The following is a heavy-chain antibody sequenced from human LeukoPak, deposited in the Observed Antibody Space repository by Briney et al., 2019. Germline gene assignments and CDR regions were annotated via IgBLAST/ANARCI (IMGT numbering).Heavy chain of an antibody. V-gene: IGHV3-30*18. Sequence: GGSLRLSCAASGFSFSSYAMHWVRHAPGKGLEWVAVVSYDGSNKFYEDSVKGRFTISRDNSKNTLSLQMNSLRAEDTAVYYCAKELPAAGTNWFDPWGQGTLVTVSS. J-gene: IGHJ5*02. CDR3: AKELPAAGTNWFDP. D-gene: IGHD6-13*01. CDR2: VSYDGSNK. CDR1: GFSFSSYA.